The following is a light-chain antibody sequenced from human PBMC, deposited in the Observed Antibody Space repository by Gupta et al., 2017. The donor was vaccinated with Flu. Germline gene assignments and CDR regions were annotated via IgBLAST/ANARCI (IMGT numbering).Light chain of an antibody. J-gene: IGKJ1*01. Sequence: DIQMTQSPSSLSASIGDRVTITFRASQSTTTYLNWYQQQPGKAPKLLIYAASSLQSGVPSRFSGSGSGTDFTLTITSLQSEDFATYYCQQSHSVPWTFGQGTKVEMK. CDR2: AAS. V-gene: IGKV1-39*01. CDR1: QSTTTY. CDR3: QQSHSVPWT.